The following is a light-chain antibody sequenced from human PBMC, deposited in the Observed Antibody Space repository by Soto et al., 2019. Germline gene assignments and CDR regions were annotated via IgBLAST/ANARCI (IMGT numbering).Light chain of an antibody. CDR1: QSVSEF. CDR3: QQCGSPPFT. Sequence: EVVLTQSPATLSLSPGERATLSCRASQSVSEFLAWYQQKPGQAPRLLIYDASNRATGIPARFSGSGSGTDFTLTISRLQREDFAVYYCQQCGSPPFTFGPGTKVDIK. CDR2: DAS. J-gene: IGKJ3*01. V-gene: IGKV3-11*01.